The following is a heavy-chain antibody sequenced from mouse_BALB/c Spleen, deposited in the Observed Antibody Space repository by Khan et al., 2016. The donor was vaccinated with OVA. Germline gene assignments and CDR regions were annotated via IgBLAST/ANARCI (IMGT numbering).Heavy chain of an antibody. CDR2: ILPGSGSR. J-gene: IGHJ2*01. Sequence: QVQLQQSGAELMKPGASVKISCKATGSTFSSYWLEWVKQRPGHGLEWIGEILPGSGSRNYNEKFKGKATFTADISSKTTYMHLSSLTSDDYAVYYCARVNYGSRDDFDYWGQGTTLTVSS. D-gene: IGHD1-1*01. V-gene: IGHV1-9*01. CDR1: GSTFSSYW. CDR3: ARVNYGSRDDFDY.